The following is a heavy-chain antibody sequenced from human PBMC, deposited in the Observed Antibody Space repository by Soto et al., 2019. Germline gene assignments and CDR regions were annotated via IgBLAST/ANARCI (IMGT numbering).Heavy chain of an antibody. CDR1: GFTFSNAW. V-gene: IGHV3-15*01. J-gene: IGHJ6*03. CDR3: TTGDCSGGSCYLYYNYYMDV. Sequence: EVQLVESGGGLVKPGGSLRLSCAASGFTFSNAWMSWVRQAPGKGLEWVGRIKSKLDGGTTDYAAPVNGRFTISRDESKNTLYLQMSSLKTEDTAVYYCTTGDCSGGSCYLYYNYYMDVWGKGTTVTVSS. D-gene: IGHD2-15*01. CDR2: IKSKLDGGTT.